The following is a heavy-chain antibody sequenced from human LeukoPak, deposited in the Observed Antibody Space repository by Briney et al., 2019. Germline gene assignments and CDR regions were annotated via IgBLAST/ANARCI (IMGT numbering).Heavy chain of an antibody. CDR1: GGFFSGYY. D-gene: IGHD4-17*01. Sequence: SVTLSLTCAVYGGFFSGYYWSWIRQPPGKGLEWIGEITHSGCTNYYPSLKSRVTISVDTSKNQFSLKLSSVTAADTAVYYCARSDYGDSYYYSFYGMDVWGKGTTVTVSS. J-gene: IGHJ6*04. CDR2: ITHSGCT. V-gene: IGHV4-34*01. CDR3: ARSDYGDSYYYSFYGMDV.